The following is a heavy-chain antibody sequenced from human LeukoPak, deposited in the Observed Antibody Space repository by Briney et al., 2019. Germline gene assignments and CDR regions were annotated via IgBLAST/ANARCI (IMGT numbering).Heavy chain of an antibody. Sequence: SVKVSCKASGGTFSSYAISWVRQAPGQGLEWMGGIIPIFGTANYAQKFQGRVTITVDESTSTVYMELSSLRSEDTAVYYCARGGDIVVVVAATPYYYGMDVWGKGTTVTVSS. CDR3: ARGGDIVVVVAATPYYYGMDV. J-gene: IGHJ6*04. D-gene: IGHD2-15*01. V-gene: IGHV1-69*01. CDR2: IIPIFGTA. CDR1: GGTFSSYA.